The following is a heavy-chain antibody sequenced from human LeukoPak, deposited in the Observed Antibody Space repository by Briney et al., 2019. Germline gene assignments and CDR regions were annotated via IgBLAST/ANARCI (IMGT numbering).Heavy chain of an antibody. Sequence: SETLSLTCTVSGGSISNYYWNWIRQPPGKGLEWIGYIYYSGSANYNPSLKSRVTISEDRSKNQFSLKLSSVTAADTAVYYCARSGWDSYDSSGPRSWFDPWGQGTLVTVSS. J-gene: IGHJ5*02. CDR1: GGSISNYY. CDR3: ARSGWDSYDSSGPRSWFDP. CDR2: IYYSGSA. D-gene: IGHD3-22*01. V-gene: IGHV4-59*12.